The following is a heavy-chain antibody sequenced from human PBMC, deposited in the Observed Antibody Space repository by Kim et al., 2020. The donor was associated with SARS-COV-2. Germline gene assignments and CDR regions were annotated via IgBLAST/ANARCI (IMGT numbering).Heavy chain of an antibody. CDR3: ARYGMRGCNAAGCYTSFYYYGMDV. J-gene: IGHJ6*02. Sequence: GESLKISCKGFGYSLADYWIGWVRQIPGNGLELVGLMYLDDSDIRYSPSFQGHVTISADKSLNTAYLQWSSLRASDTGAYFCARYGMRGCNAAGCYTSFYYYGMDVWGQGTTVTVSS. CDR2: MYLDDSDI. D-gene: IGHD2-2*02. CDR1: GYSLADYW. V-gene: IGHV5-51*01.